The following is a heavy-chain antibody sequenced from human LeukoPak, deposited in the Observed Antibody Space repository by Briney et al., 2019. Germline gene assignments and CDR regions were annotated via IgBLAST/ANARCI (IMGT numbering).Heavy chain of an antibody. J-gene: IGHJ4*02. CDR2: IWYVGSNK. V-gene: IGHV3-33*06. Sequence: PGRSLRLSCAASVFTFSSHGMHWVRQAPGKGLEWVAVIWYVGSNKYYVDSVKGRFTISRDNFKNTLYLQMNSLRAEDTAVYYCAKGPGYSTIDYWGQGTLVTVSS. D-gene: IGHD2-21*01. CDR3: AKGPGYSTIDY. CDR1: VFTFSSHG.